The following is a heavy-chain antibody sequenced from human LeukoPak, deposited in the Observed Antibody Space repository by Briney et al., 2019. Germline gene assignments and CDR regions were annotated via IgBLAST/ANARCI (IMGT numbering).Heavy chain of an antibody. D-gene: IGHD5-24*01. V-gene: IGHV4-39*01. Sequence: SGTLSLTCTVSGGSISSRPYDWGWIRQTPGKGLEYIGSISSSGSTYYNPSLESRVTISVDASKNQFSLKLDSLTAADTAVYSCARHLSQGDGDKRGFDYWGQGTLVTVSS. J-gene: IGHJ4*02. CDR1: GGSISSRPYD. CDR2: ISSSGST. CDR3: ARHLSQGDGDKRGFDY.